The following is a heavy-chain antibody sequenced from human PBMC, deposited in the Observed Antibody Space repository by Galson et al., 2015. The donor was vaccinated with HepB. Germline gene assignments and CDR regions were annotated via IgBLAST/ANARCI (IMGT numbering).Heavy chain of an antibody. V-gene: IGHV4-34*01. CDR3: ARHAEGPLGSSWTNIYAFDI. Sequence: ETLSLTCAVYGGSFSGYYWSWIRQPPGKGLEWIGEINHSGSTNYNPSLKSRVTISVDTSKNQFSLKLSSVTAADTAVYYCARHAEGPLGSSWTNIYAFDIWGQGTMVTVSS. CDR1: GGSFSGYY. J-gene: IGHJ3*02. D-gene: IGHD6-13*01. CDR2: INHSGST.